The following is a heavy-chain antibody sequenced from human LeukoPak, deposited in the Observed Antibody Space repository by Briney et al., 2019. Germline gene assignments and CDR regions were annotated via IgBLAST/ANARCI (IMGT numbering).Heavy chain of an antibody. CDR1: GYTFTNYG. J-gene: IGHJ4*02. CDR3: ATDSSGYYFDY. CDR2: ISAYNGNT. D-gene: IGHD3-22*01. V-gene: IGHV1-18*01. Sequence: ASVTVSCMASGYTFTNYGISWVRQAPGQGLEWMGWISAYNGNTNYAQKLQGRVTMTTDTSTRTAYMELRSLRSDDTAVYYCATDSSGYYFDYWGQGTLVTVSS.